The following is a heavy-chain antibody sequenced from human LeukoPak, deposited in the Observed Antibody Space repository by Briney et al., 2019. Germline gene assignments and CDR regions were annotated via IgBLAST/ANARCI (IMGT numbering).Heavy chain of an antibody. CDR3: ARDFSGNYEHDY. CDR2: ISSSSDYT. V-gene: IGHV3-11*05. CDR1: GFTFSDYH. Sequence: GGSLRLSCAASGFTFSDYHMSWIRQAPGKGLEWVSYISSSSDYTHYADSVKGRFTISRDNAKNSLYLQMNSLRAEDTAVYYCARDFSGNYEHDYWGQGTLVTVSS. D-gene: IGHD3-10*01. J-gene: IGHJ4*02.